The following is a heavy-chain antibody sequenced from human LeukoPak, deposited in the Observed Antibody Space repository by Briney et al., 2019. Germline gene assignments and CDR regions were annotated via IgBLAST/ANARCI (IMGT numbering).Heavy chain of an antibody. CDR3: AAQYSGYVRLDY. V-gene: IGHV4-34*01. CDR2: ISHSGST. D-gene: IGHD5-12*01. J-gene: IGHJ4*02. CDR1: GGSFSDYY. Sequence: PSETLSLTCAVYGGSFSDYYWSWIRQPPGKGLEWIGEISHSGSTNYNPSLKRRVTMSVDTSKNQFSLKLTSVTAADTAVYYCAAQYSGYVRLDYWGQGTLVTVSS.